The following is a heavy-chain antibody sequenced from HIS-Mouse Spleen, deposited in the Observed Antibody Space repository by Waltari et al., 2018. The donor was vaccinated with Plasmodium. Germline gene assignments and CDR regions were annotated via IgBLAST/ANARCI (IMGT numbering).Heavy chain of an antibody. Sequence: EVQLLESGGGLVQPGGSLRLSCAASGFTFSSSAMRWVRRAPGTGLGWVSAIRGRGGSTYYADSVKVRFTISRDNSKNTLYLQMNSLRAEDTAVYYCAKSSKGTGDLWDYWGQGTLVTVSS. CDR1: GFTFSSSA. CDR3: AKSSKGTGDLWDY. V-gene: IGHV3-23*01. D-gene: IGHD7-27*01. J-gene: IGHJ4*02. CDR2: IRGRGGST.